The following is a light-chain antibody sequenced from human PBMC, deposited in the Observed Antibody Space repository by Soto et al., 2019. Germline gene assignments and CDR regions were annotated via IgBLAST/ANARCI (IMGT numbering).Light chain of an antibody. V-gene: IGLV2-14*01. CDR1: SSDVGVYDF. CDR3: CFYTSSSTVL. J-gene: IGLJ2*01. Sequence: QSALTQPASVSGSPGQSITISCTGTSSDVGVYDFVSWYQQHPAKAPKLLIYDVSYRPSGVSDRFSGSKSGNTASLTISGLQDEDEADYYCCFYTSSSTVLVGGGTKLTV. CDR2: DVS.